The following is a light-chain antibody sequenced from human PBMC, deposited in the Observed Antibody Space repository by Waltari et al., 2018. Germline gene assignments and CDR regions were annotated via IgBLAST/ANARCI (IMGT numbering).Light chain of an antibody. Sequence: QSVLTQPPSVSGAPGQRVTISCTGSSPNIGAGHDVHWYQRLPGTAPKLLIYGNSVRPAGVPDRFSCSKSGTSASLAITGLQAEDEADYFCQSFDNYVSGGTVFGGGTKLAVL. CDR1: SPNIGAGHD. CDR3: QSFDNYVSGGTV. J-gene: IGLJ3*02. CDR2: GNS. V-gene: IGLV1-40*01.